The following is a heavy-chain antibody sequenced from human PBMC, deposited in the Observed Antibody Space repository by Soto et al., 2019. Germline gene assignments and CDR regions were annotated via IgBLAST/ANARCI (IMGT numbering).Heavy chain of an antibody. D-gene: IGHD3-3*01. Sequence: SETLSLTCTVSGGSISSSSYYWGWIRQPPGKGLEWIGSIYYSGSTYYNPSLKSRVTISVDTSKNQFSLKLSSVTAADTAVYYCARHNYDFWSGYYLCFDYWGQGTLVTVSS. CDR3: ARHNYDFWSGYYLCFDY. CDR1: GGSISSSSYY. J-gene: IGHJ4*02. V-gene: IGHV4-39*01. CDR2: IYYSGST.